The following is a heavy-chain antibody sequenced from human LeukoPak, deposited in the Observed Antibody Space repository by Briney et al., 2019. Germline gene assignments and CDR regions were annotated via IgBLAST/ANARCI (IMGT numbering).Heavy chain of an antibody. CDR1: IFSFSTFG. D-gene: IGHD4-17*01. CDR2: IPHDGSDK. Sequence: PGGSLRLSCAASIFSFSTFGFHWVRQAPGKGLEWVAFIPHDGSDKYYADSVKGRFTVSRDNSKNTLYLHMNSLRVEDTAVYYCAKGLGDYDDFRLGFWGQGTLVTVSS. CDR3: AKGLGDYDDFRLGF. V-gene: IGHV3-30*02. J-gene: IGHJ4*02.